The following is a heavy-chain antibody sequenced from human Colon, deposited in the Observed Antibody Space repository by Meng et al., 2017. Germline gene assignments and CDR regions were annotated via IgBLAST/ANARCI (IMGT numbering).Heavy chain of an antibody. CDR1: GFSLTTRGAR. Sequence: SGPTLVKPPQTLSLTCTFSGFSLTTRGARVGWIRQPPGQALEWLALIYWNADKRYSPSLKTRLTITKSTSKTQVVLTMTNMDPGDTATYYCTPPPGSFYASWGQGTLVTVSS. CDR3: TPPPGSFYAS. D-gene: IGHD3-10*01. J-gene: IGHJ5*02. CDR2: IYWNADK. V-gene: IGHV2-5*01.